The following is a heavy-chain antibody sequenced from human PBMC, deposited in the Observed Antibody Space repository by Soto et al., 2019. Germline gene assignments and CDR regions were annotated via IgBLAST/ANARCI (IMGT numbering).Heavy chain of an antibody. CDR2: IYYSGST. V-gene: IGHV4-39*01. CDR3: ARNYGDYYYFDY. Sequence: QLQLQESGPGLVKPSETLSLTCTVSGGSISSSSYYWGWIRQPPGKGLEWIGSIYYSGSTYYNPSLKSRVTISVDTSKNQFSLKLSSVTAADTAVYYCARNYGDYYYFDYWGQGTLVTVSS. D-gene: IGHD4-17*01. J-gene: IGHJ4*02. CDR1: GGSISSSSYY.